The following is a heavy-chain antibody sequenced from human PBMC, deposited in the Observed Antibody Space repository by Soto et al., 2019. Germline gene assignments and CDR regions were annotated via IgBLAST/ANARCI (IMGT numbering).Heavy chain of an antibody. CDR2: IKEDGSAK. J-gene: IGHJ4*02. CDR3: ARVGFGGYRSSTRCDLDY. Sequence: GGSLRLSCVGSGFTFSSYWITWVRQAAGKGLEWVANIKEDGSAKYYVDSVKGRFTVSRDNAKNSLYLQMNSLRAEDTAVYYCARVGFGGYRSSTRCDLDYWGQGALVTVSS. V-gene: IGHV3-7*01. CDR1: GFTFSSYW. D-gene: IGHD2-2*01.